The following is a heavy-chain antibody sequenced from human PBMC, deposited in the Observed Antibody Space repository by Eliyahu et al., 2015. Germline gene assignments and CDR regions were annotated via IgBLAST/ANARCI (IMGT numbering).Heavy chain of an antibody. CDR2: IYHSGST. D-gene: IGHD5-12*01. J-gene: IGHJ4*02. CDR1: GGSIXSSNW. V-gene: IGHV4-4*02. CDR3: ARAPVDSGYKRPFDY. Sequence: QVQLQESGPGLVXPSGTLSLTCAVXGGSIXSSNWXSWVRQPPGKGXEWIGEIYHSGSTNYNPSLKSRVTISVDKSKNQFSLKLSSVTAADTAVYYCARAPVDSGYKRPFDYWGQGTLVTVSS.